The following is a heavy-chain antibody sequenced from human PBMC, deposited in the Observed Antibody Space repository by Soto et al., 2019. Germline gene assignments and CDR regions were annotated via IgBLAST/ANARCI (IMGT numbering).Heavy chain of an antibody. Sequence: QVQLVQSGAEVREPGASVKVSCKASGYSFSSLDINWVRQTTGQGLEWMGWMQPRDGRTGYAQKFQGRVTMTRDTSINTAYMELSSLTSDDTAFYYCARGVTAGVDYWGQGTLCTVAS. CDR1: GYSFSSLD. CDR2: MQPRDGRT. V-gene: IGHV1-8*01. CDR3: ARGVTAGVDY. D-gene: IGHD1-26*01. J-gene: IGHJ4*02.